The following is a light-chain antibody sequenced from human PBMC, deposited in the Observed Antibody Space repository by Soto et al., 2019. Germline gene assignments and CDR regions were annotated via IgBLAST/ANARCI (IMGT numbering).Light chain of an antibody. CDR3: YPYTSRATVI. Sequence: QSALTQPASVSGSPGQSITISCTGTTSDIGGYNYVSWYQQYPGKAPKLIIYEVRNRPSGVSNRFSASKSGNTASLTISGLQAEDEGVYYCYPYTSRATVIFGGGTKLTVL. V-gene: IGLV2-14*01. CDR2: EVR. J-gene: IGLJ2*01. CDR1: TSDIGGYNY.